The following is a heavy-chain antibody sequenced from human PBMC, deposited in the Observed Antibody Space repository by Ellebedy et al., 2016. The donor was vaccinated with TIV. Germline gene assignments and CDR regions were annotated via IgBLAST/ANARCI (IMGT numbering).Heavy chain of an antibody. CDR2: IYYSGST. CDR1: GGSISSYY. Sequence: MPSETLSLTCTVSGGSISSYYWNWIRQPPGKGLEWIGYIYYSGSTNYNPSLKSRVTISVDTSKNQFSLKLSSVTAADTAVYYRARHGWETIRYFDGMDVWGQGTTVTVSS. CDR3: ARHGWETIRYFDGMDV. V-gene: IGHV4-59*08. D-gene: IGHD3-9*01. J-gene: IGHJ6*02.